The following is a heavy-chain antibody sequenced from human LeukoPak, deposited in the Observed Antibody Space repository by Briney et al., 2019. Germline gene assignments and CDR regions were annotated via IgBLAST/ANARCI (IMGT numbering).Heavy chain of an antibody. Sequence: SVKVSCKASGFTSTNFAVQWVRQARGQRLEWIGWIIVGSGATKCAQDFQERVAITRDLSTSTLYMELRSLTSEDTAVYYCAADLSNPRMGASYLDSWGQGTLVTVSS. D-gene: IGHD3-16*01. J-gene: IGHJ4*02. V-gene: IGHV1-58*01. CDR2: IIVGSGAT. CDR1: GFTSTNFA. CDR3: AADLSNPRMGASYLDS.